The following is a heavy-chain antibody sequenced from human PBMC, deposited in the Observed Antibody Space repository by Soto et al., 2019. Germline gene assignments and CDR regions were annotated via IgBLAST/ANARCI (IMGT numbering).Heavy chain of an antibody. CDR2: IYPDDSDS. CDR3: ARMGRGELNYYYGMDV. D-gene: IGHD1-26*01. V-gene: IGHV5-51*01. J-gene: IGHJ6*02. Sequence: GESLKISCKSSGYSFIGYWIAWVRQMPGKGLEWMGVIYPDDSDSRYSPSFQGQVTFSADKSINTAYLQWSSLRAEDMAVYYCARMGRGELNYYYGMDVWGQGTTVTVSS. CDR1: GYSFIGYW.